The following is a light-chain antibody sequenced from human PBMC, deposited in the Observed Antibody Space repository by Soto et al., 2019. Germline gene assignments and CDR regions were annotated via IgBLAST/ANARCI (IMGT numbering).Light chain of an antibody. J-gene: IGLJ2*01. CDR2: YDD. CDR3: ATWDDSLNTEL. V-gene: IGLV1-36*01. Sequence: QSVLTQPPSVSGGPRQRVTISCSGSSSNIGNKPVNWYQQLPGQAPKLLIYYDDLKPSGVSDRFSGSKSGTSASLTISGLQSEDEAHYYCATWDDSLNTELFGGGTKLTVL. CDR1: SSNIGNKP.